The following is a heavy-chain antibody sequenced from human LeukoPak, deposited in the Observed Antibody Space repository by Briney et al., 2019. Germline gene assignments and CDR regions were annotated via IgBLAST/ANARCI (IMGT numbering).Heavy chain of an antibody. J-gene: IGHJ6*03. CDR1: GFTFDDYG. Sequence: GGSLRLSCAASGFTFDDYGMSWVCQAPGKGLEWVSAISGSGGSTYYADSVKGRFTISRDNSKNTLYLQMNSLRAEDTAVYYCAKLRYEYDHMDVWGKGTTVTVSS. D-gene: IGHD5-12*01. V-gene: IGHV3-23*01. CDR2: ISGSGGST. CDR3: AKLRYEYDHMDV.